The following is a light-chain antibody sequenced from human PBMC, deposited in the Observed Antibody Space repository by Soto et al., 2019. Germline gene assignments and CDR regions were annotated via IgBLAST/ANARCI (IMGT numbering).Light chain of an antibody. CDR1: QNIINY. CDR3: QQYDNLPPLT. J-gene: IGKJ4*01. V-gene: IGKV1-33*01. Sequence: DIQMTQSPSSLSASVGDRVTIFCHASQNIINYLNWYQQKPGKAPKLLIYDASNLETGVPSRFSGSGSGTDFTFTISSLQPEDIATYYCQQYDNLPPLTFGGGTKVDIK. CDR2: DAS.